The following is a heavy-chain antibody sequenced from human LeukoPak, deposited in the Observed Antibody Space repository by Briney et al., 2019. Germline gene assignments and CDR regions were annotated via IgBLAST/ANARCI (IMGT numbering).Heavy chain of an antibody. CDR3: AKDPPRYCSSTSCPSADAFDI. V-gene: IGHV3-23*01. J-gene: IGHJ3*02. D-gene: IGHD2-2*01. Sequence: QPGGSLRLSCAASGFTFDDYGMSWVRQAPGKGLEWVSAISGSGGSTYYADSVKGRFTISRDNSKNTLYLQMNSLRAEDTAVYYCAKDPPRYCSSTSCPSADAFDIWGQGTMVTVSS. CDR2: ISGSGGST. CDR1: GFTFDDYG.